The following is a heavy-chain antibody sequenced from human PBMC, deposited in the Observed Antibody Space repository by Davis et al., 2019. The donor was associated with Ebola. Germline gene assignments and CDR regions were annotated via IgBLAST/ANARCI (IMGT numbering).Heavy chain of an antibody. CDR1: GLTFSNYC. D-gene: IGHD2-2*02. V-gene: IGHV3-23*01. CDR3: TWDLVPTAIGSPDW. Sequence: PGGSLRLSCEASGLTFSNYCMSWVRQAPGKGLEWVSAIGGSGDRTYYADSVKGRFTISRDHSKNTLYLQMNSLIAEDTAVYYCTWDLVPTAIGSPDWWGQGTLVTVSS. J-gene: IGHJ4*02. CDR2: IGGSGDRT.